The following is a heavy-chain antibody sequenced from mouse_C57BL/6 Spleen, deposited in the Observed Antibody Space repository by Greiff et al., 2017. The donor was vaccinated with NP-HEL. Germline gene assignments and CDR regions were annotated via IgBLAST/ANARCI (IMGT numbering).Heavy chain of an antibody. Sequence: VQLQQSGAELVKPGASVKLSCKASGYTFTSYWMHWVKQRPGQGLEWIGMIHPNSGSTNYNEKFKSKATLTVDKSSSTAYMQLSSLTSEDSAVYYCARGELLRKGYFDYWGQGTTLTVSS. J-gene: IGHJ2*01. CDR3: ARGELLRKGYFDY. CDR2: IHPNSGST. CDR1: GYTFTSYW. D-gene: IGHD1-1*01. V-gene: IGHV1-64*01.